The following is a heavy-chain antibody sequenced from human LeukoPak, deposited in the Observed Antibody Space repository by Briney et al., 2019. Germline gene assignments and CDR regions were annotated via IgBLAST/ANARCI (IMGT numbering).Heavy chain of an antibody. V-gene: IGHV4-34*01. J-gene: IGHJ4*02. D-gene: IGHD5-24*01. CDR1: GGSFSGNY. Sequence: PSETLSLTCAVYGGSFSGNYWSWIRQPPGKGLEWIGEIDHSGSTNYNPSLKSRVTISVDTSKNQFSLRLSSVTAADTAMFYCARAAEATIRPYFDYWGQGTLVTVSS. CDR2: IDHSGST. CDR3: ARAAEATIRPYFDY.